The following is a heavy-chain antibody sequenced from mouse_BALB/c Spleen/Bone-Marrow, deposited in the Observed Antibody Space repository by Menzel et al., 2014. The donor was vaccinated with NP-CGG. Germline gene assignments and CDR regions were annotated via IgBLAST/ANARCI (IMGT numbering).Heavy chain of an antibody. V-gene: IGHV4-1*02. CDR3: ARRKLGRAMDY. CDR2: INPDSNTI. CDR1: GFDFSSYW. D-gene: IGHD3-3*01. J-gene: IGHJ4*01. Sequence: VKVEESGGGLVQPGGSLKLSCAASGFDFSSYWMTWVRQAPGKGLEWIGEINPDSNTINYTPSLKDKFIISRDNVKNTLYLQMSKVRSEDTALYYCARRKLGRAMDYWGQGTSVTVSS.